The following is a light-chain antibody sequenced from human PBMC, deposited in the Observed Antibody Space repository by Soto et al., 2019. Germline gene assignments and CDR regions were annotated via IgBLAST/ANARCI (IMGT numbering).Light chain of an antibody. J-gene: IGKJ3*01. CDR2: WAS. Sequence: DIVMTQSPDSLAVSLGERATINCKSSQSVLYSSNNKNYLAWYQQKPGQPPKLLIYWASTRESGVPDRFSGSGSGTDFTLTISSLQAEDVAVYYCQQYYNPPLTFGPGTKVDI. V-gene: IGKV4-1*01. CDR1: QSVLYSSNNKNY. CDR3: QQYYNPPLT.